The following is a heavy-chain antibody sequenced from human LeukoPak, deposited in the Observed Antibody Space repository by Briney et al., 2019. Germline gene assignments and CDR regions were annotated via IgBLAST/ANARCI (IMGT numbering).Heavy chain of an antibody. CDR2: IGISSGPL. Sequence: GGSLRLSCAASGFTFNNYAMNWVRQTPGGRLEWVSFIGISSGPLLYADSVKGRFTISRDNAKASVYLQMNRLRAEDTAVYYCAKAKGYTSSYFFYYWGQGILVTVSS. J-gene: IGHJ4*02. CDR1: GFTFNNYA. CDR3: AKAKGYTSSYFFYY. D-gene: IGHD3-10*01. V-gene: IGHV3-48*04.